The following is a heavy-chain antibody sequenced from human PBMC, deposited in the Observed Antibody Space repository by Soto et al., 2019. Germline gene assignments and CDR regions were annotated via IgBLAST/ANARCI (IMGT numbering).Heavy chain of an antibody. Sequence: QVPLVQSGAEVEKPGASVRVSCKASGYSFTGNSMHWVRQAPGQGLEWMGWINPNNGGTNYAQKLQGPVTMNSDTAVSTAYLDLNRLKSDDTAGYYGGIQRSGVVYWGQGALVTVSS. CDR1: GYSFTGNS. J-gene: IGHJ4*02. CDR2: INPNNGGT. D-gene: IGHD2-15*01. CDR3: GIQRSGVVY. V-gene: IGHV1-2*02.